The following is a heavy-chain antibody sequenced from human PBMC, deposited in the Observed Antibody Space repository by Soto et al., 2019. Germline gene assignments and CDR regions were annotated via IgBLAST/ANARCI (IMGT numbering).Heavy chain of an antibody. CDR2: IDPSDSYT. CDR3: ARTSMQSRGYSYGHGGMDV. CDR1: GYKVSTWHNFTSYW. D-gene: IGHD5-18*01. Sequence: GESLKISCMGSGYKVSTWHNFTSYWIAWVRQMPGEGLEWMGRIDPSDSYTNYSPSFQGHVTISADKSISTAYLQWSSLKASDTAMYYCARTSMQSRGYSYGHGGMDVWGQGTTVTVSS. V-gene: IGHV5-10-1*01. J-gene: IGHJ6*02.